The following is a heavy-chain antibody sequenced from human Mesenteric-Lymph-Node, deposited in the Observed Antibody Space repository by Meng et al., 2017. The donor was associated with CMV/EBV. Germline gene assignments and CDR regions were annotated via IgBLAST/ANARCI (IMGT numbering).Heavy chain of an antibody. CDR3: ARQYTGYSYGPPIYGMDV. J-gene: IGHJ6*02. V-gene: IGHV3-21*01. CDR1: GFTFSSYS. D-gene: IGHD5-18*01. CDR2: ISSSSSYI. Sequence: GGSLRLSCAASGFTFSSYSMNWVRQAPGKGLEWVSSISSSSSYIYYADSVKGRFTISRDNAKNSLYLQMNSLRAEDTAVYYCARQYTGYSYGPPIYGMDVWGQGTTVTVSS.